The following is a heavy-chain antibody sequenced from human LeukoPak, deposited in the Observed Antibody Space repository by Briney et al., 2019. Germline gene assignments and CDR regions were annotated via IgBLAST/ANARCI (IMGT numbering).Heavy chain of an antibody. CDR3: AREMATAHDAFDI. J-gene: IGHJ3*02. D-gene: IGHD5-24*01. V-gene: IGHV1-69*04. CDR2: IIPILGIA. Sequence: GASVKVSCKASGGTFSSYAISWVRQAPGQGLEWMGRIIPILGIANYAQKFQGRVTITADKSTSTAYMELSSLRSEDTAVYYCAREMATAHDAFDIWGQGTTVTVSS. CDR1: GGTFSSYA.